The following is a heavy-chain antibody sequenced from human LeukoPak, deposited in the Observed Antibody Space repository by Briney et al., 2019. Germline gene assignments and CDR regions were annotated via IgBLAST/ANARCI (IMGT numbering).Heavy chain of an antibody. CDR3: SGGSGYYYYFDY. D-gene: IGHD3-22*01. Sequence: GGSLRLSCAASGFTFSSYAMSWVRQAPGKGLEWVSAISGSGGSTYYADSVKGRFTISRDNSKNTLYLQMNSLRAEDTAVYYCSGGSGYYYYFDYWGQGTLVTVSS. CDR2: ISGSGGST. J-gene: IGHJ4*02. CDR1: GFTFSSYA. V-gene: IGHV3-23*01.